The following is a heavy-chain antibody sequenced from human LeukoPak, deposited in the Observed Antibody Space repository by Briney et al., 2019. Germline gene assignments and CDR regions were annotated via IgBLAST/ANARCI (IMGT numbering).Heavy chain of an antibody. Sequence: QPGGSLRLSCAASGFTFSNYALTWVRQAPGKGLEWVSGISGGGVTTYYADSVRGRFTISRDNSKNTLYLQMNSLRADDTAIYYCARNQQLGGHSYYYYGMDVWGQGTTVTVSS. V-gene: IGHV3-23*01. J-gene: IGHJ6*02. CDR2: ISGGGVTT. D-gene: IGHD3-16*01. CDR1: GFTFSNYA. CDR3: ARNQQLGGHSYYYYGMDV.